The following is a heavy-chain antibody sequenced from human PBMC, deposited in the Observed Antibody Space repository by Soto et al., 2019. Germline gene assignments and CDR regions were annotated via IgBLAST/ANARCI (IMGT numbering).Heavy chain of an antibody. Sequence: PGEYLKISCKGSGYNFAGYWIACVRQMPWKGLELMGSVYPSDSDTRYRPSFQGQVTISADKSISSAYLQWSSLRASDTAMYYCARGGVSTRTFDYWGQGTTVTVSS. CDR1: GYNFAGYW. J-gene: IGHJ4*02. V-gene: IGHV5-51*01. CDR3: ARGGVSTRTFDY. CDR2: VYPSDSDT. D-gene: IGHD3-3*01.